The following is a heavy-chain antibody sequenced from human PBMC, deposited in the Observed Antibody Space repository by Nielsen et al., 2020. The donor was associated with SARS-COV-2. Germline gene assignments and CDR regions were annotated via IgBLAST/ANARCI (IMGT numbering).Heavy chain of an antibody. V-gene: IGHV4-39*01. J-gene: IGHJ5*02. CDR2: IFYRGST. CDR1: DGSISSSSYF. Sequence: ETLSLTCTVSDGSISSSSYFWDWIRQPPGKGLEWIGSIFYRGSTYYNPSLKGRVAVSVDTSKNQFSLKLNSVTAADAAVYYCARRDSSGPGWFDPWGQGTLVTVSS. D-gene: IGHD6-19*01. CDR3: ARRDSSGPGWFDP.